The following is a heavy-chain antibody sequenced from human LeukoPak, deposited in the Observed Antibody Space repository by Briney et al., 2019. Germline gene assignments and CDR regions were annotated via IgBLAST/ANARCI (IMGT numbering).Heavy chain of an antibody. J-gene: IGHJ4*02. Sequence: GGSLRLSCATSGFTFSNYGMRWVRQAPGKGLEWVAFIRFDGSTKYYADSVKGRFTISRDNSKNTFYLQMNSLRGGDTAVYYCARVRDCSGGSCYSPRYFDYWGQGTLVTVSS. CDR2: IRFDGSTK. CDR3: ARVRDCSGGSCYSPRYFDY. CDR1: GFTFSNYG. V-gene: IGHV3-30*02. D-gene: IGHD2-15*01.